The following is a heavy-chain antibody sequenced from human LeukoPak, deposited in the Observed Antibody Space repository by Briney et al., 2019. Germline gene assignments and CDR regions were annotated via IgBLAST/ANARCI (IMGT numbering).Heavy chain of an antibody. D-gene: IGHD3-22*01. CDR2: INHSGST. Sequence: SETLSLTCAVSGGSFSGYYWSWIRQPPGKGLEWIGEINHSGSTNYNPSLKSRVTISVDTSKNQFSLKLSSVTAADTAVYYCARGPGHYDSSGSNWFDPWGQGTLVTVSS. J-gene: IGHJ5*02. CDR1: GGSFSGYY. CDR3: ARGPGHYDSSGSNWFDP. V-gene: IGHV4-34*01.